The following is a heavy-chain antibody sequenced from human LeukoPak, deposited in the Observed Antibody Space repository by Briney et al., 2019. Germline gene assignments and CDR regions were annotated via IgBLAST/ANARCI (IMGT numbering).Heavy chain of an antibody. Sequence: PVRSLRLSCIASGFTFSNDAMNSVCQAPARGLEWVSGIDNSNTYYADSVKGRFTISRDSSKNTMYLQMNNLRAEDTAVYYCSKDDCVNGICYFDKWGQGTLVTVSS. V-gene: IGHV3-23*03. CDR2: IDNSNT. J-gene: IGHJ4*02. CDR1: GFTFSNDA. D-gene: IGHD2-15*01. CDR3: SKDDCVNGICYFDK.